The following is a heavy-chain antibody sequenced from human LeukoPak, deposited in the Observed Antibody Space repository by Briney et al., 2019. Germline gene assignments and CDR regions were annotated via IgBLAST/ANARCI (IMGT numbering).Heavy chain of an antibody. CDR3: ARDSEAEFYYGSGRGDC. CDR1: GFTFSSYA. V-gene: IGHV3-30-3*01. J-gene: IGHJ4*02. D-gene: IGHD3-10*01. CDR2: ISYDGSNK. Sequence: GGSLRLSCAASGFTFSSYAMHWVRQAPGKGLEWVAVISYDGSNKYYADSVKGRFTISRDNSKNTLYLQMNSLRAEDTAVYYCARDSEAEFYYGSGRGDCWGQGTLVTVSS.